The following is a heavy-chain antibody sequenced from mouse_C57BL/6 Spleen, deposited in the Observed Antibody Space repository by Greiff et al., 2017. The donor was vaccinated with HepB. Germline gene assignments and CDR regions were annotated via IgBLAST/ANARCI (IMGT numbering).Heavy chain of an antibody. D-gene: IGHD2-2*01. J-gene: IGHJ1*03. V-gene: IGHV1-85*01. CDR3: ARKDYGSYWYFDV. Sequence: QVQLQQSGPELVKPGASVKLSCKASGYTFTSYDINWVKQRPGQGLEWIGWIYPRDGSNKYNEKFKGKATLTVDTSSCTAYIELHSLTSEDSAVDFYARKDYGSYWYFDVWGTGTTVTVSS. CDR2: IYPRDGSN. CDR1: GYTFTSYD.